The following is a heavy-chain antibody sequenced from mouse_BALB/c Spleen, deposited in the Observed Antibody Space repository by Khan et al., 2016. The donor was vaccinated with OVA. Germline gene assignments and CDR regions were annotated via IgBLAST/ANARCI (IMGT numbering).Heavy chain of an antibody. Sequence: QVQLKESGPELVRPGVSVKISCKGSGYTFTDYAMHWVKQSHAKSLEWIGLISTYSGNTNYRQKFKGKATMTVDKSSSTAYMELARLTSEDSAICYYTRPAYDGYYDYWGQGTTLTVSS. CDR3: TRPAYDGYYDY. CDR1: GYTFTDYA. J-gene: IGHJ2*01. D-gene: IGHD2-3*01. V-gene: IGHV1S137*01. CDR2: ISTYSGNT.